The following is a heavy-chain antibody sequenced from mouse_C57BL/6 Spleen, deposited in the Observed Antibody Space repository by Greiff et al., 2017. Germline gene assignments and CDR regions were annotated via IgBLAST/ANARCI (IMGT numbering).Heavy chain of an antibody. CDR2: IDPSDSST. J-gene: IGHJ2*01. CDR1: GYTFTSYW. V-gene: IGHV1-69*01. Sequence: VQLQQPGAELVMPGASVKLSCKASGYTFTSYWMHWVKQRPGQGLEWIGEIDPSDSSTNYNQKFKGNYTLTVDKSSSTAYMQLSSLTSEDSAVYYCARMDTTYYFDYWGQGTTLTVSS. CDR3: ARMDTTYYFDY. D-gene: IGHD2-3*01.